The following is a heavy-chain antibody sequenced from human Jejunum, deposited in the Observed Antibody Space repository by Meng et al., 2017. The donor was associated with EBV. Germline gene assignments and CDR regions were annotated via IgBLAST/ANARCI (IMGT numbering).Heavy chain of an antibody. CDR2: INPTGDST. Sequence: VQFGTEVKKPGASVKVAWKVSGDTFNRYYMHWVRPAPGKGLEWMGIINPTGDSTTYAEKFQGRLTMTRDTSTTTAYMELSSLRSEDTAVYYCAGGMTIRQNWFDPWGQGTLVTVSS. D-gene: IGHD5-24*01. CDR3: AGGMTIRQNWFDP. CDR1: GDTFNRYY. J-gene: IGHJ5*02. V-gene: IGHV1-46*02.